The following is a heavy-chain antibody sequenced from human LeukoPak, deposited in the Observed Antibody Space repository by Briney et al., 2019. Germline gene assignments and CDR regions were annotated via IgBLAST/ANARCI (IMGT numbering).Heavy chain of an antibody. CDR2: IKNAGIDT. V-gene: IGHV3-74*01. D-gene: IGHD3-10*01. Sequence: GGSLRLSCVGSGFMFSNYYMYWVRQAPGKGLVWVSRIKNAGIDTIYADSVKGRFTVSRDSAKNTVYLQMSSLRAEDTAVYYCARGGYGHNMDVWGEGTTVTVSS. J-gene: IGHJ6*03. CDR1: GFMFSNYY. CDR3: ARGGYGHNMDV.